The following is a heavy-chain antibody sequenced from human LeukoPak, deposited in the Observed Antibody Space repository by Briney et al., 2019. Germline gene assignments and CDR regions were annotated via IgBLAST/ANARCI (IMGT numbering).Heavy chain of an antibody. V-gene: IGHV1-69*05. CDR3: ARGYCSGGSCSRYYYYYMDV. CDR2: IIPIFGTA. J-gene: IGHJ6*03. Sequence: SVKVSCKASGGTFSSYAISWVRQAPGQGLEWMGGIIPIFGTANYAQKFQGRVTITTDESTSTAYMELSSLRSEDTAVYYCARGYCSGGSCSRYYYYYMDVWGEGTTVTVSS. D-gene: IGHD2-15*01. CDR1: GGTFSSYA.